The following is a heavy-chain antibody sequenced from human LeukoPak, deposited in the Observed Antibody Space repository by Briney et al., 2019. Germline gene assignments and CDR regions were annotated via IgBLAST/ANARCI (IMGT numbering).Heavy chain of an antibody. V-gene: IGHV4-59*01. Sequence: SETLSLTCTVSGGSISSYYWSWIRQPPGKGLEWIGYIYYSGSTNYNPSLKSRVTISADTSKNQFSLKLSSVTAADTAVYYCARRLPLYDSSGYYYVRTYPDAFDIWGQGTMVTVSS. CDR3: ARRLPLYDSSGYYYVRTYPDAFDI. J-gene: IGHJ3*02. CDR2: IYYSGST. D-gene: IGHD3-22*01. CDR1: GGSISSYY.